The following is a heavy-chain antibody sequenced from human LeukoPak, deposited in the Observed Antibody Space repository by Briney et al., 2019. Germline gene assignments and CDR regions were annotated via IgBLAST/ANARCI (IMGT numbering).Heavy chain of an antibody. V-gene: IGHV3-7*01. CDR2: IKQDGSDK. CDR3: ARGAHRRDDYGGFFDY. J-gene: IGHJ4*02. D-gene: IGHD4-23*01. Sequence: PGGSLRLSCGASGFTFSTYWMSWVRQAPGKGLEWVANIKQDGSDKHYVDSVKGRFTISRDNSKNTLYLEMNSLRPEDTALYYCARGAHRRDDYGGFFDYWGQGTLVTVSS. CDR1: GFTFSTYW.